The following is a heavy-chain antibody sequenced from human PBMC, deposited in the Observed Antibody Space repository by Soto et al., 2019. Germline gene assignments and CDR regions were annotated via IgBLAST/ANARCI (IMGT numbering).Heavy chain of an antibody. J-gene: IGHJ3*01. CDR3: ARGGFYEILTGSYPIDAFHL. CDR1: GGTFSGYV. Sequence: QVQLVQSGAEVQKPGSSVKVSCRASGGTFSGYVITWVRQAPGHGLEWMGEIVPILGIPSYAQKFQGRVTIKADKSTSTVYVELSNLRCEDSAVYYCARGGFYEILTGSYPIDAFHLWGQGTMVTVSS. V-gene: IGHV1-69*17. D-gene: IGHD3-9*01. CDR2: IVPILGIP.